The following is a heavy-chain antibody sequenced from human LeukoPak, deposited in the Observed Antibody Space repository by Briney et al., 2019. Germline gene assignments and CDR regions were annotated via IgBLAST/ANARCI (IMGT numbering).Heavy chain of an antibody. Sequence: GGSLRLSCAASGFTFSSYAMSWVRQAPGKGLEWGSAISGSGGSTYYADSVKGRFTISRDNSKNTLYLQMNSLRAEDTAVYYCAKSPVAGTSGDFDYWGQGTLVTVSS. CDR2: ISGSGGST. V-gene: IGHV3-23*01. J-gene: IGHJ4*02. CDR3: AKSPVAGTSGDFDY. CDR1: GFTFSSYA. D-gene: IGHD6-19*01.